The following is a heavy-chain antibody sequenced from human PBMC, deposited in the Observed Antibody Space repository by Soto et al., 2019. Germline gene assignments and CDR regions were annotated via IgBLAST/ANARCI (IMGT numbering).Heavy chain of an antibody. D-gene: IGHD6-13*01. Sequence: SVKVSCKASGGTFSSYAISWVRQAPGQGLEWMGGIIPIFGTANYAQKFQGRVTITADESTSTAYMELSSLRSEDTAVYYCARPLSSSPQSFDYWGQGTLVTVSS. J-gene: IGHJ4*02. CDR2: IIPIFGTA. V-gene: IGHV1-69*13. CDR3: ARPLSSSPQSFDY. CDR1: GGTFSSYA.